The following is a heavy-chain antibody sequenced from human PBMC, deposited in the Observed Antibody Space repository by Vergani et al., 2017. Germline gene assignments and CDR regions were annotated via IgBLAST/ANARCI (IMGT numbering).Heavy chain of an antibody. D-gene: IGHD3-10*01. J-gene: IGHJ5*02. CDR1: GGSISSYY. Sequence: QVQLQESGPGLVKPSETLSLTCTVSGGSISSYYWSWIRQPPGKGLEWNGYIYYSGSTNYNPSLKSRVTISVDTSKNQFSLKLSSVTAADTAVYYCATGGGLLQRSAFDPWGQGTLVTVSS. CDR2: IYYSGST. V-gene: IGHV4-59*01. CDR3: ATGGGLLQRSAFDP.